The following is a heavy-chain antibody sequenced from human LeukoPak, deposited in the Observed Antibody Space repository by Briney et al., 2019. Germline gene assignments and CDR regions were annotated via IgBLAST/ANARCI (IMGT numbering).Heavy chain of an antibody. V-gene: IGHV1-46*01. CDR1: GYSFISFY. CDR3: ARHSLIGTTPFDY. Sequence: ASVKGSCKASGYSFISFYIHWVRQAPGQGLEWMGVIDPSGGSTAYAQQFQGRVTMTRDTSTSTVYMELSSLRSEDTAVYYCARHSLIGTTPFDYWGQGTLVTVSS. J-gene: IGHJ4*02. D-gene: IGHD1-20*01. CDR2: IDPSGGST.